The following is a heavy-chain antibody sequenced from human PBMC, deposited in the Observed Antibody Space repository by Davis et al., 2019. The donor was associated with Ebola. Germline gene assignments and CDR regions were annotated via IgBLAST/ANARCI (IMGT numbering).Heavy chain of an antibody. Sequence: AASVKVSCKASGYTFTSYAMHWVRQAPGQRLEWMGWINAGNGNTKYSQKFQGRVTITRDTSISTAYMELSRLRSDDTAVYYCARDGDYAGMDVWGKGTTVTVSS. D-gene: IGHD4-17*01. CDR2: INAGNGNT. CDR3: ARDGDYAGMDV. CDR1: GYTFTSYA. V-gene: IGHV1-3*01. J-gene: IGHJ6*04.